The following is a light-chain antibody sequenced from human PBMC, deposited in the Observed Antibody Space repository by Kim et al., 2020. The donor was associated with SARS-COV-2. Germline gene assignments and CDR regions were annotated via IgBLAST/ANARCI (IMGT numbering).Light chain of an antibody. CDR3: GTWDDSLNEWV. J-gene: IGLJ3*02. Sequence: GQRVTISYFGSGSNIARNVVNWYQQFPGTSPKLLIYATDQRSSGVPDRFSGSRSGTSASLDISGLQSDDEADYYCGTWDDSLNEWVFGGGTKLTVL. V-gene: IGLV1-44*01. CDR1: GSNIARNV. CDR2: ATD.